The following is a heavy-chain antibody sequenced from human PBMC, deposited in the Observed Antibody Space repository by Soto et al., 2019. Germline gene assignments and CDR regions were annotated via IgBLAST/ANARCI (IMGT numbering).Heavy chain of an antibody. J-gene: IGHJ4*02. V-gene: IGHV3-21*01. CDR2: ISSSSSYI. Sequence: PGGSLRLSCAASGFTFSSYSMNWVRQAPGKGLEWVSSISSSSSYIYYADSVKGRFTISRDNAKNSLYLQMNSLRAEDTAVYYCARDFPQQQLDIDYRGQGTLVTVSS. CDR1: GFTFSSYS. D-gene: IGHD6-13*01. CDR3: ARDFPQQQLDIDY.